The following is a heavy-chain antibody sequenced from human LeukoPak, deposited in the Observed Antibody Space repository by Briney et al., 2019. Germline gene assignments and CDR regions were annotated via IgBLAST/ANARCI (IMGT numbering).Heavy chain of an antibody. D-gene: IGHD3-10*01. CDR1: GFTFSSYR. J-gene: IGHJ5*02. CDR3: AKDTGSGSYWNWFDP. Sequence: GGSLRLSCAASGFTFSSYRMNWVRQAPGKGLEWISYISSSSSTIYYADSVKGRFTISRDNAKNSLYLQMNSLRAEDTAVYYCAKDTGSGSYWNWFDPWGQGTLVTVSS. CDR2: ISSSSSTI. V-gene: IGHV3-48*01.